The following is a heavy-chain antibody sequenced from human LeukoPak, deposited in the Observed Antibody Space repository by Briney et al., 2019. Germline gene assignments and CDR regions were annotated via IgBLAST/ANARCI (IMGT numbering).Heavy chain of an antibody. D-gene: IGHD3-22*01. J-gene: IGHJ4*02. CDR2: IYYSGGT. CDR1: GGSISSSSYY. Sequence: SETLSLTCTVSGGSISSSSYYWGWIRQPPGKGLEWIGSIYYSGGTYYNPSLKSRVTISVDTSENQFSLKLSSVTAADTAVYYCARHYYDSSGYDYWGQGTLVTVSS. V-gene: IGHV4-39*01. CDR3: ARHYYDSSGYDY.